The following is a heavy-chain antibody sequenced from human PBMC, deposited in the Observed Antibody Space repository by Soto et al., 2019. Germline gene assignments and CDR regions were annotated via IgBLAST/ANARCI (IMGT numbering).Heavy chain of an antibody. CDR2: INPNSGGT. J-gene: IGHJ5*02. Sequence: ASVKVSCKASGYTLSDYYIHWVRQAPGQGLEWMGWINPNSGGTNYAQKFQGRVTMTTDTSINTASMELSRLRSDDTAVYYCARPPFPPDSPGESFDPWGQGSLVTVSS. CDR1: GYTLSDYY. CDR3: ARPPFPPDSPGESFDP. V-gene: IGHV1-2*02. D-gene: IGHD2-21*01.